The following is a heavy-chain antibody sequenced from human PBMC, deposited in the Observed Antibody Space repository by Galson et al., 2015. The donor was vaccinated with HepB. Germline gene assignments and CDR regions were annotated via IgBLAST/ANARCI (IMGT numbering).Heavy chain of an antibody. Sequence: SLRLSCAASGFTFSSYGMHWVRQAPGKGLEWVAVISYDGSNKYYADSVKGRFTISRDNSKNTLYLQMNSLRAEDTAVYYCAKVAYSGYDWDGMDVWGKGTTVTVSS. CDR1: GFTFSSYG. D-gene: IGHD5-12*01. CDR3: AKVAYSGYDWDGMDV. CDR2: ISYDGSNK. J-gene: IGHJ6*04. V-gene: IGHV3-30*18.